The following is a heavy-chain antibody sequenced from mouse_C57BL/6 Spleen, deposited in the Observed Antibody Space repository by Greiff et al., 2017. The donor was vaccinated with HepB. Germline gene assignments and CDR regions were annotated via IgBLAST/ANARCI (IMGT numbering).Heavy chain of an antibody. CDR2: IDPSDSYT. V-gene: IGHV1-50*01. D-gene: IGHD4-1*01. CDR1: GYTFTSYW. CDR3: ARRGLGRKVYFDY. Sequence: QVQLQQPGAELVKPGASVKLSCKASGYTFTSYWMQWVKQRPGQGLEWIGEIDPSDSYTNYNQKFKGKATLTVDTSSSTAYMQLSSLTSEDSAVYYCARRGLGRKVYFDYWGQGTTLTVSS. J-gene: IGHJ2*01.